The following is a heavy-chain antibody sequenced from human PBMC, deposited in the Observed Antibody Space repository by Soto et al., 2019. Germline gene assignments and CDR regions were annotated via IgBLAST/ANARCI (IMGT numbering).Heavy chain of an antibody. Sequence: GGSLRLSCAASGFTFSSYSMSWVRQAPGKGLEWVSSISSAGGYIYYADSVKGRFTISRDSAKNSLYLQMNSLRAEDAAVYYCARVPAEGSCRRSSCYPFDYWGQGTLVTVSS. J-gene: IGHJ4*02. D-gene: IGHD2-15*01. V-gene: IGHV3-21*01. CDR2: ISSAGGYI. CDR1: GFTFSSYS. CDR3: ARVPAEGSCRRSSCYPFDY.